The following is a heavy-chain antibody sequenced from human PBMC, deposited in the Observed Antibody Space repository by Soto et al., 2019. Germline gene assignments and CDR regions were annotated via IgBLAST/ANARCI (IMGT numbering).Heavy chain of an antibody. CDR3: ARVRYYGSGSYRRYYYYYYGMDV. CDR2: IWYDGSNK. D-gene: IGHD3-10*01. J-gene: IGHJ6*02. Sequence: GGPLRLSCAASGFTFSSYGMHWVRQAPGKGLEWAAVIWYDGSNKYYADSVKGRFTISRENSKNTCYLKMNGLGAEATAFYYCARVRYYGSGSYRRYYYYYYGMDVWGQGT. V-gene: IGHV3-33*01. CDR1: GFTFSSYG.